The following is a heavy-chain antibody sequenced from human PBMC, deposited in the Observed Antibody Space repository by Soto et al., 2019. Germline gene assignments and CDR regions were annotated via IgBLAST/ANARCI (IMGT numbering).Heavy chain of an antibody. J-gene: IGHJ4*02. CDR3: ARMYD. CDR1: GITVSNNY. V-gene: IGHV3-66*01. CDR2: IYSGGST. D-gene: IGHD2-8*01. Sequence: VQLVESGGGLVQPGGSLRLSCAASGITVSNNYMSWVRQAPGQGLEWVSVIYSGGSTYDAASVKGRFTISSDNSKNTVYLKMKSLRTEDTAVYYCARMYDWGQGTLVTVSS.